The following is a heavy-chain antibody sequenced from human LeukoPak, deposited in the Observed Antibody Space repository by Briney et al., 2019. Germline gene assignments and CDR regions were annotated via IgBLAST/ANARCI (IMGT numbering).Heavy chain of an antibody. CDR3: AKDRFLYCSSTSCHPIFDY. CDR1: GFTFSSYA. D-gene: IGHD2-2*01. CDR2: ISGSGGST. Sequence: GGSLRLSCAASGFTFSSYAMSWVRQAPGKGLEWVSAISGSGGSTYYADSVKGRFTISRDNSKNTLYLQMNSLRAEDTAVYYCAKDRFLYCSSTSCHPIFDYWGQGTLVTVSS. J-gene: IGHJ4*02. V-gene: IGHV3-23*01.